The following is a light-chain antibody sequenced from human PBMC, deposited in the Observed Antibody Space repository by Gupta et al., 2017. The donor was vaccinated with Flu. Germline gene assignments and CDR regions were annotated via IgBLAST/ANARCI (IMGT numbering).Light chain of an antibody. CDR1: SSDIGSSNY. J-gene: IGLJ3*02. Sequence: TISCTETSSDIGSSNYVSWYQQHPGKVPKLMIYELTNRPSGVSSRFSGSKSGNTASLIISGLRPDDEADYYCHAYTGSSTPWVFGGGTKLTVL. CDR2: ELT. V-gene: IGLV2-14*03. CDR3: HAYTGSSTPWV.